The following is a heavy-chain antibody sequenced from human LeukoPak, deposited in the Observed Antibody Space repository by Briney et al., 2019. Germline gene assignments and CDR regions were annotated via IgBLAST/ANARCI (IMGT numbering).Heavy chain of an antibody. CDR3: ARDWEKVVPAARNWFDP. CDR1: GFTFSDYW. Sequence: GGSLRLSCAASGFTFSDYWMTWVRQAPGKGLEWVANIKEDGGEKNYVDSVKGRFTISRDNARNSLFLQMNSLRAEDTAVYYCARDWEKVVPAARNWFDPWGQGTLVTVSS. V-gene: IGHV3-7*03. D-gene: IGHD2-2*01. CDR2: IKEDGGEK. J-gene: IGHJ5*02.